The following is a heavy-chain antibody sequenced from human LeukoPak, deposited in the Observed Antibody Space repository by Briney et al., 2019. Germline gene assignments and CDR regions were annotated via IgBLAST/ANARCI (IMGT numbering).Heavy chain of an antibody. CDR1: GYTFTGYY. V-gene: IGHV1-18*04. D-gene: IGHD6-6*01. Sequence: ASVKVSCKASGYTFTGYYMHWVRQAPGQGLEWMGWISAYNGDTNYAQKLQGRVTMTTDTSTSTAYMELRSLRSDDTAVYYCADSSTGRDAFDIWGQGTMVTVSS. J-gene: IGHJ3*02. CDR3: ADSSTGRDAFDI. CDR2: ISAYNGDT.